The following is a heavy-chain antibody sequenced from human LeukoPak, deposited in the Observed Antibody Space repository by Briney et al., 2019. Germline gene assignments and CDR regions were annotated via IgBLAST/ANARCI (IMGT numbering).Heavy chain of an antibody. V-gene: IGHV3-21*01. CDR2: ISSSSYI. D-gene: IGHD6-6*01. CDR3: ARTSSSGFDY. Sequence: NPGGSLRPSCAASGFTFSSYSMNWVRQSPGKGLEWVSSISSSSYIYYADSVKGRFTISRDNAKNSLYLQMNSLRAEDTAVYYCARTSSSGFDYWGQGTLVTVSS. CDR1: GFTFSSYS. J-gene: IGHJ4*02.